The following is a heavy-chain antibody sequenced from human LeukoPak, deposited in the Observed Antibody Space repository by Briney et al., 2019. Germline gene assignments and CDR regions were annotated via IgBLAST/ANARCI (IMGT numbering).Heavy chain of an antibody. CDR2: ISGSGGST. V-gene: IGHV3-23*01. CDR3: AGYYHPEYYYYMDV. J-gene: IGHJ6*03. D-gene: IGHD3-3*01. CDR1: GFTFSSYW. Sequence: GGSLRLSCAASGFTFSSYWMSWVRQAPGKGLEWVSAISGSGGSTYYADSVKGRFTISRDNSKNTLYLQMNSLRAEDTAVYYCAGYYHPEYYYYMDVWGRGTTVTVSS.